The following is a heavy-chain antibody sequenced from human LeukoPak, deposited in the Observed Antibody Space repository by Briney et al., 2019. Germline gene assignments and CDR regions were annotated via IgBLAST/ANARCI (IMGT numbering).Heavy chain of an antibody. D-gene: IGHD6-19*01. J-gene: IGHJ4*02. CDR1: GYTFTGYY. CDR2: INPNSGGT. V-gene: IGHV1-2*02. CDR3: ARDSSSGWYPRYFDY. Sequence: GASVKVSCKASGYTFTGYYMHWVRQAPGQGLEWMGWINPNSGGTNYAQKFQGRVTMTRNTSISTAYMELSGLRSDDTAVFYCARDSSSGWYPRYFDYWGQGTLVTVSS.